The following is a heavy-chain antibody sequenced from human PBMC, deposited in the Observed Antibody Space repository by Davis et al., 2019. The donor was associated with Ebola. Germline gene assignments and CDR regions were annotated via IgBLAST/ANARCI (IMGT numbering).Heavy chain of an antibody. Sequence: AASVKVSCKASGGTFSSYAISWVRQAPGQGLEWMGRIIPMLGIANYAQKFQGRVTITADKSTSTAYMELSSLRSEDTAVYYCARDDPYDYIWGSYAGSGMDVWGQGTTVTVSS. CDR3: ARDDPYDYIWGSYAGSGMDV. V-gene: IGHV1-69*04. D-gene: IGHD3-16*01. CDR2: IIPMLGIA. CDR1: GGTFSSYA. J-gene: IGHJ6*02.